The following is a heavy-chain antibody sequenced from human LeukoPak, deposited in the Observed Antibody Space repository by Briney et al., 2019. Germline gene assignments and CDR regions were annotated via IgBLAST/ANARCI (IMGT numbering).Heavy chain of an antibody. J-gene: IGHJ6*02. V-gene: IGHV4-59*01. CDR2: IYYSGTA. D-gene: IGHD4-17*01. Sequence: PLETLSLTCTVSGGSISYYYWSWIRQSPGKGLEWIGYIYYSGTANYNPSLKSRVTISADTSKNQFSLQLRSVTAADTAVYYCAREDPQTTVPEGMDVWGQGTTVTVSS. CDR3: AREDPQTTVPEGMDV. CDR1: GGSISYYY.